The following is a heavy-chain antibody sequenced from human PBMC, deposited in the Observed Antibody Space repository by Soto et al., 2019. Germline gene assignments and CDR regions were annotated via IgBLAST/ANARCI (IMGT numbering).Heavy chain of an antibody. D-gene: IGHD3-22*01. Sequence: TLSLTCTVSGGSISSGGYYWSWIRQHPGKGLEWIGYIYYSGSTYYNPSLKSRVTISVDTSKNQFSLKLSSVTAADTAVYYCARDSYPRDYDSINSANAFDIWGQGTMVT. CDR1: GGSISSGGYY. V-gene: IGHV4-31*03. CDR2: IYYSGST. CDR3: ARDSYPRDYDSINSANAFDI. J-gene: IGHJ3*02.